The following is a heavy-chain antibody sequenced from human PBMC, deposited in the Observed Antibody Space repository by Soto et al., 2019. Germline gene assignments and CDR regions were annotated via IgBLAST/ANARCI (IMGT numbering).Heavy chain of an antibody. CDR3: ARDDVVVVAATPYYYYGMDV. J-gene: IGHJ6*02. CDR2: IIPIFGTA. Sequence: QVQLVQSGAEVKKPGSSVKVSCKPSGGTFSSYAISWVRQAPGQGLEWMGGIIPIFGTANYAQKFQGRVTITADESTSTAYMELSSLRSEDTAVYYCARDDVVVVAATPYYYYGMDVWGQGTTVTVSS. V-gene: IGHV1-69*01. CDR1: GGTFSSYA. D-gene: IGHD2-15*01.